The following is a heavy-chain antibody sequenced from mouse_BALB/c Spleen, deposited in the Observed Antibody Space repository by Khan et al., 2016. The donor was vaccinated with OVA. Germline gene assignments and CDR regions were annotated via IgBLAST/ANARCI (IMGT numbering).Heavy chain of an antibody. CDR3: ARRGLRWDFDY. V-gene: IGHV1-7*01. D-gene: IGHD1-1*01. CDR2: INPSTGYT. CDR1: GYTFINYW. J-gene: IGHJ2*01. Sequence: QIQLVQSGAELAKPGASVKMSCKASGYTFINYWILWVKQRPGQGLEWIGYINPSTGYTEYNQNFKDKATLTADKSYSTAYMQLSSLTSEDSAVYYGARRGLRWDFDYWGQGTTLTVSS.